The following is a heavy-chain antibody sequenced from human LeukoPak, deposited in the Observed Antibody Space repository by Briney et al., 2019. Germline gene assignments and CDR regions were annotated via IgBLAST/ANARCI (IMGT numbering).Heavy chain of an antibody. CDR3: ARDKRLFWSSPYYMDV. Sequence: GASVKVSCKASGYTFTSYGISWVRQAPGQGLEWMGWISAYNGNTNYAQKLQGRVTMTTDTSTSTAYMELRSLRSDDTAVYYCARDKRLFWSSPYYMDVWGKGTTVTVSS. CDR1: GYTFTSYG. V-gene: IGHV1-18*01. CDR2: ISAYNGNT. J-gene: IGHJ6*03. D-gene: IGHD3-3*01.